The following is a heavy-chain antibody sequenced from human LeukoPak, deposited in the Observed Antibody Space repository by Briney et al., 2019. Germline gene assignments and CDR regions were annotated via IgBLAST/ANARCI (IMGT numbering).Heavy chain of an antibody. J-gene: IGHJ6*03. CDR3: ARGLGQPYYYYYYMDV. D-gene: IGHD6-13*01. CDR2: INHSGST. Sequence: SETLSLTCAVNGGSFSGYYWSWIRQPPGKGLEWIGEINHSGSTNYNPSLKSRVTISVDTSKNQFSLKLSSVTAADTAVYYCARGLGQPYYYYYYMDVWGKGTTVTVSS. CDR1: GGSFSGYY. V-gene: IGHV4-34*01.